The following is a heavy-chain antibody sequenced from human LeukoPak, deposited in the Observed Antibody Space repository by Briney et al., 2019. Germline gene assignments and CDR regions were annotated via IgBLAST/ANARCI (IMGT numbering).Heavy chain of an antibody. Sequence: GGSLRLSCAASGITFSGYAMTWVRQVPGRGLEWVSDISGRGENTYYADSVKGRFTISRDNSMNTLYLQMNSLRAEDTALYYCARSGNXXSGTSLNYWGQGTLVTVS. CDR3: ARSGNXXSGTSLNY. D-gene: IGHD3-10*01. V-gene: IGHV3-23*01. J-gene: IGHJ4*02. CDR1: GITFSGYA. CDR2: ISGRGENT.